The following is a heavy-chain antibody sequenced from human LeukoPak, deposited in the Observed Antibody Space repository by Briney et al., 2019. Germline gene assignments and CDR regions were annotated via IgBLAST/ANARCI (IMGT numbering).Heavy chain of an antibody. CDR2: IYYSGSV. CDR3: ARRMIGIRFDP. D-gene: IGHD3-22*01. CDR1: GGSISSSSYY. Sequence: SETLSLTCTVSGGSISSSSYYWGWIRQPPGKGLEWIASIYYSGSVHYNPSLKSRVTMSVDTPKNQFSLNLRSVTAADTAVYYCARRMIGIRFDPWGQGTLVTVSS. V-gene: IGHV4-39*01. J-gene: IGHJ5*02.